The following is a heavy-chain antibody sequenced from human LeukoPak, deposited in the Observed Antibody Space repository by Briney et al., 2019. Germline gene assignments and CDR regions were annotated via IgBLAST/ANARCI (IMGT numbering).Heavy chain of an antibody. D-gene: IGHD6-6*01. V-gene: IGHV1-69*05. CDR2: IIPIYGTA. CDR3: AASSSNWFDP. CDR1: GDTFGSYG. J-gene: IGHJ5*02. Sequence: SVKVSCKASGDTFGSYGINWVRQAPGQGLEWMGGIIPIYGTANYAQKFQGRVTITTDESTSTAYMALSSLRSEDTAVYYCAASSSNWFDPWGQGTLVTISS.